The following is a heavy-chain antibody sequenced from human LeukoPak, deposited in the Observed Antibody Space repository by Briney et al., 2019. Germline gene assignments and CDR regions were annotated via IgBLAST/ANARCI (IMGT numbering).Heavy chain of an antibody. CDR1: GYTFTGYY. CDR2: INPNSGGT. Sequence: ASVKVSCKASGYTFTGYYMHWVRQAPGQGLEWMGWINPNSGGTNYAQKFQGRVTMTRDTSISTAYMELSRLRSDDTAVYYCARDRVDMFGGVIALCYWGQGTLVTVSS. CDR3: ARDRVDMFGGVIALCY. J-gene: IGHJ4*02. D-gene: IGHD3-16*02. V-gene: IGHV1-2*02.